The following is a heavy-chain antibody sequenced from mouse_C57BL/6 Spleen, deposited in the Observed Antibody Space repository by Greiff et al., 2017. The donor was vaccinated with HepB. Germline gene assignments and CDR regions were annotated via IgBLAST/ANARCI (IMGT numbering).Heavy chain of an antibody. CDR1: GYTFTDYE. J-gene: IGHJ3*01. CDR2: IYPETGGT. Sequence: QVQLQQSGAELVRPGASVTLSCKASGYTFTDYEMHWVKQTPVHGLEWIGAIYPETGGTAYNQKFKGKAILTADKSSSTAYMELRSLTSEDSAVFYCANYGYIGAYWGQGTLVTVSA. D-gene: IGHD2-2*01. V-gene: IGHV1-15*01. CDR3: ANYGYIGAY.